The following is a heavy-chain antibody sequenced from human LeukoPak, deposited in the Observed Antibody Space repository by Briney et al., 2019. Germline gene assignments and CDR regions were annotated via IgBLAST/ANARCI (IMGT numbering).Heavy chain of an antibody. J-gene: IGHJ4*02. CDR2: IIPKFDTV. CDR1: GYTFTSYY. CDR3: ASTVGFCSNDVCYKGRYFDY. Sequence: SVKVSCKASGYTFTSYYMHWVRQAPGQGLEWMGGIIPKFDTVTYAQKFQGTVTITADESTSTAYMELSSLRSEDTAVYYCASTVGFCSNDVCYKGRYFDYWGQGTVVTVSS. D-gene: IGHD2-8*01. V-gene: IGHV1-69*13.